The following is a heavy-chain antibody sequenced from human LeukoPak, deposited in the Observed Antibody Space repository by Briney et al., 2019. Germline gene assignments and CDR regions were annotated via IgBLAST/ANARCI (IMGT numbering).Heavy chain of an antibody. CDR3: ARVAGGSRFEY. J-gene: IGHJ4*02. CDR1: GGSISSSIHH. V-gene: IGHV4-39*01. CDR2: IYYSGST. D-gene: IGHD3-10*01. Sequence: PSETLSLTCTVSGGSISSSIHHWGWIRQPPGKGLEWIGSIYYSGSTYYNPSLKSRVTISVDTSKNQFSLKLSSVTAADTAVYYCARVAGGSRFEYWGQGTLVTVSS.